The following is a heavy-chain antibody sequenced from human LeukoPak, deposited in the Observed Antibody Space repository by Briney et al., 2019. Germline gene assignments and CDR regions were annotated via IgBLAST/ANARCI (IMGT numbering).Heavy chain of an antibody. Sequence: GSLRLSCAASGFTFSSYAMSWVRQAPGKGLEWVSAISGSGGSTYYADSAKGRFTISRDNSKNTLYLQMNSLRAEDTAVYYCASKSRSAWGYYFDYWGQGTLVTVSS. CDR1: GFTFSSYA. J-gene: IGHJ4*02. CDR3: ASKSRSAWGYYFDY. V-gene: IGHV3-23*01. D-gene: IGHD3-16*01. CDR2: ISGSGGST.